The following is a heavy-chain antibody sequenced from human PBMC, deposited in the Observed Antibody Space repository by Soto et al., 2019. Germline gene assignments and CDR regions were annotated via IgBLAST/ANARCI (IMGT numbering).Heavy chain of an antibody. D-gene: IGHD6-19*01. CDR2: IIPIFGTA. V-gene: IGHV1-69*12. CDR1: GGTFSSYA. CDR3: ARGGGAVAGTGRNDY. Sequence: QVQLVQSGAEVKKPGSSVKVSCKASGGTFSSYAISWVRQAPGQGLEWMGGIIPIFGTANYAQKFQGRVTIXXDXSXXTAYMELSSLRSEDTAVYYCARGGGAVAGTGRNDYWGQGTLVTVSS. J-gene: IGHJ4*02.